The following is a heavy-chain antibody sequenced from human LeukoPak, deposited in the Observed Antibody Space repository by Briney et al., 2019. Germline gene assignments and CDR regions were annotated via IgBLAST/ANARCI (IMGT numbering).Heavy chain of an antibody. V-gene: IGHV4-59*01. Sequence: PSETLSITCIVSGGSISSYYWSWIRQPPGKGLEWIGYIYYSGSTNYNPSLTSRVTISVDTSKNQFSLKLSSVTAADTAVYYCAREIGPGATMGIDYWGQGTLVTVSS. D-gene: IGHD5-12*01. CDR3: AREIGPGATMGIDY. J-gene: IGHJ4*02. CDR2: IYYSGST. CDR1: GGSISSYY.